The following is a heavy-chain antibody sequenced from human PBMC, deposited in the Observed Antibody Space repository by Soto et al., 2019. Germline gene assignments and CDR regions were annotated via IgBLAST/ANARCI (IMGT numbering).Heavy chain of an antibody. CDR1: GGSISSSSYY. CDR2: IYYSGST. D-gene: IGHD1-1*01. Sequence: QLQLQESGPGLVKPSETLSLTCTVSGGSISSSSYYWGWISQPPGKGLEWIGSIYYSGSTYYNPSLKSRVTISVDTSKNQFSLKLSSVTAADTDVYYGARYPTGFIDYWGQGNLVTVSS. V-gene: IGHV4-39*01. J-gene: IGHJ4*02. CDR3: ARYPTGFIDY.